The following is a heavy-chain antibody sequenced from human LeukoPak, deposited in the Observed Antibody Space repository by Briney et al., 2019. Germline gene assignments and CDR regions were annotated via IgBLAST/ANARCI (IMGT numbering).Heavy chain of an antibody. CDR1: GFTFSSYA. D-gene: IGHD2-21*02. Sequence: GGSLRLSCAASGFTFSSYAMHWVRQAPGKGLEWVAVIWYDGSNKYYADSVKGRFTISRDNSKNTLYLQMNSLRAEDTAVYYCARPNEAWGCGGDCYLQHWGQGTLVTVSS. CDR2: IWYDGSNK. J-gene: IGHJ1*01. CDR3: ARPNEAWGCGGDCYLQH. V-gene: IGHV3-33*08.